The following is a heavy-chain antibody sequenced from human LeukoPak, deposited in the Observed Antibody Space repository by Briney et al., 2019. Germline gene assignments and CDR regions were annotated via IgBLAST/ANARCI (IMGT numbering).Heavy chain of an antibody. CDR2: IYTSGTT. J-gene: IGHJ4*02. D-gene: IGHD3-10*01. CDR1: GGSINSGGYY. CDR3: AREYFGLAYNFDY. Sequence: PSQTLSLTCTVSGGSINSGGYYWTWIRQPAGKGLEWIGRIYTSGTTNYNPSLKSRVTMSVDTSENQFSLKLSSVTAADTAVYYCAREYFGLAYNFDYWGQGTLVTVSS. V-gene: IGHV4-61*02.